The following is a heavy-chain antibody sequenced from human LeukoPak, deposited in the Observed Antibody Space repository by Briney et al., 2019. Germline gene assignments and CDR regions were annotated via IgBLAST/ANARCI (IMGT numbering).Heavy chain of an antibody. CDR1: GGSISGSSYH. Sequence: PAETLSLTCTVSGGSISGSSYHWGWIRQPPGKGLEWIGYVFYSGTTYYNPSLKSRVTISVDTSKNQFSLRLNSVTAADTAVYYCATYISSSGFLDYLGQG. CDR3: ATYISSSGFLDY. CDR2: VFYSGTT. J-gene: IGHJ4*02. V-gene: IGHV4-39*01. D-gene: IGHD6-6*01.